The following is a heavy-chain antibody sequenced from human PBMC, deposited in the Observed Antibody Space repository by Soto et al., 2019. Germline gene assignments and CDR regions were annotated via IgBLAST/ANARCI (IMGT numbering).Heavy chain of an antibody. Sequence: PSETLSLTCTVSGGSVTGGGFCWSWIRQHPGEGLEFIGYMCYSGSTNYTPSLKSRVAISIDTSKTQFSRTLTLVTAADTAVYYCASRDYGYTFNIWGQGTMVTV. V-gene: IGHV4-31*03. CDR1: GGSVTGGGFC. D-gene: IGHD4-17*01. J-gene: IGHJ3*02. CDR3: ASRDYGYTFNI. CDR2: MCYSGST.